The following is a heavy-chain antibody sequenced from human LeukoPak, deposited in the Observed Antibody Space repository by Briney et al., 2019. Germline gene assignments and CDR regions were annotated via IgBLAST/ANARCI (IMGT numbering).Heavy chain of an antibody. CDR1: GGSIASADDY. CDR3: ARVPRYCSGGSCMDWFDP. V-gene: IGHV4-31*03. J-gene: IGHJ5*02. CDR2: IYYSGST. Sequence: SETLSLTCIVSGGSIASADDYWGWIRQTPGKGLEWIGYIYYSGSTYYNPSLKSRVTISVDTSKNQFSLKLSSVTAADTAVYYCARVPRYCSGGSCMDWFDPWGQGTLATVSS. D-gene: IGHD2-15*01.